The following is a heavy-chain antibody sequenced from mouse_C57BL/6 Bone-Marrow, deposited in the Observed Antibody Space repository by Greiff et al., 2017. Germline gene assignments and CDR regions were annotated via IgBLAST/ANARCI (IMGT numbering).Heavy chain of an antibody. Sequence: VQLQQSGAELARPGASVKLSCKASGYTFTSYGISWVKQRPGQGLEWIGEIYPRSGNTYYNEKFKGKATLTADKSSSTAYMELRSLTSEDSAVYFCARGEYGSSYPFAYWGQGTRVTVSA. CDR3: ARGEYGSSYPFAY. CDR2: IYPRSGNT. V-gene: IGHV1-81*01. CDR1: GYTFTSYG. J-gene: IGHJ3*01. D-gene: IGHD1-1*01.